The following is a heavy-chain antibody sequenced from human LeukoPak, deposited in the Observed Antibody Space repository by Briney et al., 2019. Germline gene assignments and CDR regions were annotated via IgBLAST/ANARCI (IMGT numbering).Heavy chain of an antibody. V-gene: IGHV4-61*02. CDR1: GGSISSGSYY. CDR2: IYTSGST. D-gene: IGHD3-10*01. CDR3: ARDRDPYDYGSGSYYNGVFDS. Sequence: PSETLSLTCTVSGGSISSGSYYWSWIRQPAGKGLEWIGRIYTSGSTNYNPSLKSRVTISVDTSKNQFSLKLSSVTAADTAVYYCARDRDPYDYGSGSYYNGVFDSWGQGTLVTVSS. J-gene: IGHJ4*02.